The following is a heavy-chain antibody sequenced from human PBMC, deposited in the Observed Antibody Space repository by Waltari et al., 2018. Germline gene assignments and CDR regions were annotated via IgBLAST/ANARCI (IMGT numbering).Heavy chain of an antibody. CDR3: ARVSTNNGPGDLDY. D-gene: IGHD2-8*01. Sequence: VQVVQSETEVKKPGASVMVSCKTSGYTFNSYAFSWVRQAPGQGLEWMGWVSGYNSDTFYAQNFQDRLTMTTETSTTTTYMELRNLRSDDTAIYYCARVSTNNGPGDLDYWGQGTLVTVSA. J-gene: IGHJ4*02. CDR1: GYTFNSYA. CDR2: VSGYNSDT. V-gene: IGHV1-18*01.